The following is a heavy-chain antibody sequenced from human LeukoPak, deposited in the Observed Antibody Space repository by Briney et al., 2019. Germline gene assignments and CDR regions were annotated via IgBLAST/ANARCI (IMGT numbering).Heavy chain of an antibody. J-gene: IGHJ4*02. V-gene: IGHV4-61*02. CDR1: GGSINSGSDY. CDR3: ARNSLGAIDY. D-gene: IGHD1-26*01. CDR2: INRSGST. Sequence: SETLSLTCTVSGGSINSGSDYWTWIRQPAGKGLEWVGRINRSGSTNYRPSLKSRVTISVDTSKNQFSLNLNSVTAADTAVYYCARNSLGAIDYWGQGTLVTVSS.